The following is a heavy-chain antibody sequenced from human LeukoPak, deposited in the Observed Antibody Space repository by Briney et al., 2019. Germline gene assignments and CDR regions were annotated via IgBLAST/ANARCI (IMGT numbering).Heavy chain of an antibody. CDR3: ARALTTVTTFGFDP. Sequence: ASVKVSCKASGYTFTSYAMHWVRQAPGQRLEWTGWINAGNGNTKYSQKFQGRVTITRDTSASTAYMELSSLRSEDTAVYYCARALTTVTTFGFDPWGQGTLVTVSS. D-gene: IGHD4-17*01. CDR2: INAGNGNT. J-gene: IGHJ5*02. V-gene: IGHV1-3*01. CDR1: GYTFTSYA.